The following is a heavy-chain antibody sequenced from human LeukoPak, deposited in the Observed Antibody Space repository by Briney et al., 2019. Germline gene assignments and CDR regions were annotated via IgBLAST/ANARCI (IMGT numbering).Heavy chain of an antibody. J-gene: IGHJ4*01. D-gene: IGHD2-2*01. CDR3: ARDYCSTTTCLDY. CDR2: IWYDGSNK. V-gene: IGHV3-33*01. Sequence: PGRSLRLSCAASGFTFSSYGMHWVRQAPGKGLEWVAVIWYDGSNKYYADSVKGRFTISRDNSKNTLYLQMNSLRAEDTAVYYCARDYCSTTTCLDYWGRGTLVTVSP. CDR1: GFTFSSYG.